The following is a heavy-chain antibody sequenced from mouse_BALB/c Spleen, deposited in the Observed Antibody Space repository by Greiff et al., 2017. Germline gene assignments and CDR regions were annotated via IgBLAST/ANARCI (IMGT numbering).Heavy chain of an antibody. CDR3: TRDRAISGYFDY. J-gene: IGHJ2*01. D-gene: IGHD3-1*01. Sequence: EVKLMESGGGLVKPGGSLKLSCAASGFTFSSYTMSWVRQTPEKRLEWVATISSGGSYTYYPDSVKGRFTISRDNAKNTLYLQMSSLKSEDTAMYYCTRDRAISGYFDYWGQGTTLTVSS. CDR2: ISSGGSYT. CDR1: GFTFSSYT. V-gene: IGHV5-6-4*01.